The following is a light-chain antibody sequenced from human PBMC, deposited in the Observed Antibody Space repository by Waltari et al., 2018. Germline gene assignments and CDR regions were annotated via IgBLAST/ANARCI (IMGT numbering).Light chain of an antibody. CDR2: EVS. V-gene: IGLV2-14*01. CDR3: SSYTTSSAPGV. CDR1: DSDVGAYDF. Sequence: QSALTQPASVSGSPGQSITISCSGTDSDVGAYDFVSWYQHHPGKAPHLIIYEVSNRPSGISNRFAASKSGNTASLTISGLQAEDEADYYCSSYTTSSAPGVFGTGTRVTVL. J-gene: IGLJ1*01.